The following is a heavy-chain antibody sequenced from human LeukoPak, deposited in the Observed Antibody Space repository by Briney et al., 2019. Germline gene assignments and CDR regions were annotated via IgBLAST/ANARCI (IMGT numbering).Heavy chain of an antibody. Sequence: PGGSLRLSCAASGFTFSSYAMSWVRQAPGKGLEWVSAISGSGGSTYYADSEKGRFTISRDNSKNTLYLQMNSLRAEDTAVYYCAKGYGSGSYPFDYWGQGTLVTVSS. CDR2: ISGSGGST. CDR1: GFTFSSYA. CDR3: AKGYGSGSYPFDY. V-gene: IGHV3-23*01. D-gene: IGHD3-10*01. J-gene: IGHJ4*02.